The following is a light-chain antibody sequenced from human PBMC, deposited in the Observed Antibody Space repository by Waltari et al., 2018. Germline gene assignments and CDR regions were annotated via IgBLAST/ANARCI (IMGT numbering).Light chain of an antibody. CDR1: QSVSSY. J-gene: IGKJ4*01. Sequence: EIVLTQSPATLSLSPGERATLSRRASQSVSSYLACYQQKPGKAPRLLIYDASNRATGIPARFSGSGSGTDFTLTISSLEPEDFAVYYCQQRSNWPLTFGGGTKVEIK. CDR3: QQRSNWPLT. V-gene: IGKV3-11*01. CDR2: DAS.